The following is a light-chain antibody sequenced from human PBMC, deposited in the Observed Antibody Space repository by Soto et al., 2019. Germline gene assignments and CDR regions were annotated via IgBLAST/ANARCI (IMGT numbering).Light chain of an antibody. CDR3: ISYISSSSLPMV. J-gene: IGLJ2*01. CDR1: SSDVGGYNY. Sequence: QSALTQPASVSGSPGQSITISCTGSSSDVGGYNYVSWYQQYPGKAPKLMIYEVSNRPSGVSNRFSGSKSGNTASLTISGLQAEDEAYYYCISYISSSSLPMVFGGGTKLTVL. CDR2: EVS. V-gene: IGLV2-14*01.